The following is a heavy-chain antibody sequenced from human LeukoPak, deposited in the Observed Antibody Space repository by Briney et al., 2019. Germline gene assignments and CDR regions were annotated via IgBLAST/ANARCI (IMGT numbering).Heavy chain of an antibody. Sequence: PGVPQRLPCTPSGHPFSRYAKHWLRQSPGKALEYVSAISSNRCSKYYTNSVKGRFTIPRHNSKNTLYLKMRTLRAEDMAVYYCATNRLGFSGIYWAQGTLVSVSS. CDR2: ISSNRCSK. CDR3: ATNRLGFSGIY. V-gene: IGHV3-64*01. J-gene: IGHJ4*02. D-gene: IGHD1-14*01. CDR1: GHPFSRYA.